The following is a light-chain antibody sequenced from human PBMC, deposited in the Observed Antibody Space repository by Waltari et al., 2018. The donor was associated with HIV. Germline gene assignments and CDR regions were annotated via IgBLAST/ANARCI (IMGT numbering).Light chain of an antibody. CDR3: QHLNSFPPFT. J-gene: IGKJ3*01. Sequence: DFQLTQSPHFLSAPVGDRVVITCRASQGISRNLAWYQQKPGLAPKLLIYAASSLPSGVPSRFSGGGSGTQFTLTIRNLQPEDFATYYCQHLNSFPPFTFGPGTTVDVK. CDR1: QGISRN. CDR2: AAS. V-gene: IGKV1-9*01.